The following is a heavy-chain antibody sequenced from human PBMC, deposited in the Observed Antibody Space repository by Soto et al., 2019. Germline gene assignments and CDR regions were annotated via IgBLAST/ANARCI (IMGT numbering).Heavy chain of an antibody. V-gene: IGHV1-3*01. CDR1: GYTFTSYA. J-gene: IGHJ4*02. D-gene: IGHD2-21*02. Sequence: QVQLVQSGAEVKKPGASVKVSCKASGYTFTSYAMHWVRQAPGQRLEWMGWINAGNGNTKYSQKFQGRVTITRDTSASTAYMELSRLRSEDTAVYYCARDGGTLVTTIAMVYWGQGTLVTVSS. CDR2: INAGNGNT. CDR3: ARDGGTLVTTIAMVY.